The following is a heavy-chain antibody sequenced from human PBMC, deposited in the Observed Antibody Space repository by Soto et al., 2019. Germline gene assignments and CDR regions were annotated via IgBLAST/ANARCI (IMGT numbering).Heavy chain of an antibody. CDR3: AISSTWYRLDF. CDR1: GITVSSNY. J-gene: IGHJ4*02. CDR2: IYSGGST. D-gene: IGHD6-13*01. Sequence: PGGSLRLSCAASGITVSSNYMSWVRQAPGKGLEWVSVIYSGGSTYYADSVKGRFTISRDNSKNTLYLQMNSLRAEDTAVYYCAISSTWYRLDFWGQGTLVTVSS. V-gene: IGHV3-66*01.